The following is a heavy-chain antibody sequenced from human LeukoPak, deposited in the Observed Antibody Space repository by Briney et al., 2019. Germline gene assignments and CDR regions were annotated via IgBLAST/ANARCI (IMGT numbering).Heavy chain of an antibody. CDR1: GGTFSSYA. J-gene: IGHJ4*02. Sequence: ASVKVSCKASGGTFSSYAISWVRQAPGQGLEWMGWINPNSGGTNYAQKFQGRVTMTRDTSISTAYMELSRLRSDDTAVYYCARGEDDYVWGSYRRIDYWGQGTLVTVSS. D-gene: IGHD3-16*02. CDR2: INPNSGGT. CDR3: ARGEDDYVWGSYRRIDY. V-gene: IGHV1-2*02.